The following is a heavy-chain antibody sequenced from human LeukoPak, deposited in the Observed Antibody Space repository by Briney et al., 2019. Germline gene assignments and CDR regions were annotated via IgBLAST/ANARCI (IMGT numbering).Heavy chain of an antibody. CDR1: GYTFTSNY. CDR2: ISPSGGST. Sequence: APVKVSCKAFGYTFTSNYMHWVRQAPGQGPEWMGVISPSGGSTTYAQKFQGRVTLTRDMSTSTDYLELSSLRSEDTAVYYCARTTEGYCRGRSCYSYYYYMDVWGKGTTVTVSS. J-gene: IGHJ6*03. V-gene: IGHV1-46*01. D-gene: IGHD2-15*01. CDR3: ARTTEGYCRGRSCYSYYYYMDV.